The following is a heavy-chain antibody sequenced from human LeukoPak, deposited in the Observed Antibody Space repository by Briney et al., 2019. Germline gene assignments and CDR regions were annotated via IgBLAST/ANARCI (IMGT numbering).Heavy chain of an antibody. CDR3: AREDSDIVVVTVHGERYFDY. CDR1: GFTFSSYE. Sequence: GGSLRLSCAASGFTFSSYEMNWVRQAPGKGLEWVSYISSSGSTIYYADSVKGRFTISGDNAKNSLYLQMNSLRAEDTAVYYCAREDSDIVVVTVHGERYFDYWGQGTLVTVSS. D-gene: IGHD2-21*02. CDR2: ISSSGSTI. V-gene: IGHV3-48*03. J-gene: IGHJ4*02.